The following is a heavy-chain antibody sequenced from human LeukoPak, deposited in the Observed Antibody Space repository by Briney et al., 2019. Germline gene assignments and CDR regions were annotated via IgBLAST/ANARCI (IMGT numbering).Heavy chain of an antibody. CDR1: GFTVSDNY. Sequence: PGGSLRLSCAASGFTVSDNYMSWVRQAPGKGLEWVSVIYSGGSTNYADSVKGRFTISRDNSKNTVFLQMNSPRAEDTAVYYCARNLAGTLDQWGQGTLVIASS. CDR2: IYSGGST. CDR3: ARNLAGTLDQ. D-gene: IGHD6-19*01. J-gene: IGHJ4*02. V-gene: IGHV3-66*01.